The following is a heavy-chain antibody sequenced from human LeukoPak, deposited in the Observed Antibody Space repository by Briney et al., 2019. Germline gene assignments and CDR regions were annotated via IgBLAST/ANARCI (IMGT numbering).Heavy chain of an antibody. Sequence: PSETLSLTCTVSGGSISSYYWSWIRQPPGKGLEWIGEIDHSGSTNYNPSLKSRVTISVDTSKNQFSLKLSSVTAADTAVYYCARGLTMVRGGGWFDPWGQGTLVTVSS. CDR2: IDHSGST. CDR1: GGSISSYY. D-gene: IGHD3-10*01. CDR3: ARGLTMVRGGGWFDP. J-gene: IGHJ5*02. V-gene: IGHV4-34*01.